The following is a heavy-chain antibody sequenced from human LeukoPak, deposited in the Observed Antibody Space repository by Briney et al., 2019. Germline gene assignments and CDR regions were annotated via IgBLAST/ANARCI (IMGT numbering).Heavy chain of an antibody. D-gene: IGHD1-1*01. CDR3: ARPGMYRSYGMDV. J-gene: IGHJ6*02. CDR1: GGSISSYY. Sequence: SETLSLTCTVSGGSISSYYWSWIRQPPGKGLEWIGYIYYSGSTNYNPSLKSRVTISVDTSKNQFSLKLSSVTAADTAVYYCARPGMYRSYGMDVWGQGTTVTVSS. CDR2: IYYSGST. V-gene: IGHV4-59*08.